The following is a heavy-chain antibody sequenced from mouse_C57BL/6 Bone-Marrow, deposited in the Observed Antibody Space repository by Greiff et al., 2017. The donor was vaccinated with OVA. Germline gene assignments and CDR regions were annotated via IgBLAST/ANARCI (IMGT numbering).Heavy chain of an antibody. D-gene: IGHD1-1*01. CDR3: ADGSSSWFAY. J-gene: IGHJ3*01. Sequence: QVQLQQSGPELVKPGASVKISCKASGYAFSSSWMNWVKQRPGQGLEWIGRIYPGDGDTNYNGKFKGKATLTADKSSSTAYMQLRSLTSEDSAVDVCADGSSSWFAYWGQGTLVTVSA. CDR2: IYPGDGDT. V-gene: IGHV1-82*01. CDR1: GYAFSSSW.